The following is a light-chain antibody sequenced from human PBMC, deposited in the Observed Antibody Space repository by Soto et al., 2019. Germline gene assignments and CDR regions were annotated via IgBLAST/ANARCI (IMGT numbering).Light chain of an antibody. CDR3: SSYTSSSTFP. Sequence: QSALTQPASVSGSPGQSITISCTGTSSDVGGYNYVSWYQQHPGKAPKLMIYEVSNRPSGVSNRFSGSKSGNTASLTISGLQAEDEADYYCSSYTSSSTFPFGTGTKVTV. V-gene: IGLV2-14*01. CDR2: EVS. CDR1: SSDVGGYNY. J-gene: IGLJ1*01.